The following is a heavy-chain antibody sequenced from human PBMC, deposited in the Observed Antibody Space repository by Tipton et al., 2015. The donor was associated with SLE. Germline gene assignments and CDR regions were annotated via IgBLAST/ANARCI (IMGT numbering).Heavy chain of an antibody. CDR2: IYYTGST. Sequence: TLSLTCTVSGGSISSSGYFWGWIRQPPGKGLEWIGSIYYTGSTYYNPSLKSRVTISVDKSKNQFSLRLTSVTAADTAVYYCARKESYYYYGLDVWGQGTTVTVSS. CDR3: ARKESYYYYGLDV. J-gene: IGHJ6*02. CDR1: GGSISSSGYF. V-gene: IGHV4-39*07.